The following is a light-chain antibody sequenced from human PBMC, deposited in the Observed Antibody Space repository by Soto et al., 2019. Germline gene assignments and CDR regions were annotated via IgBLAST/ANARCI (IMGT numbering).Light chain of an antibody. CDR1: QTISSW. CDR2: KAS. V-gene: IGKV1-5*03. CDR3: QQSYSLPYT. J-gene: IGKJ2*01. Sequence: DIQMTQSPSTLSGSVGDRVTNTCRASQTISSWLAWYQQKPGKAPKLLIYKASTLKSGVSSRFSGSGSGTDFTLTISSLQPEDSATYYCQQSYSLPYTFGQGTKV.